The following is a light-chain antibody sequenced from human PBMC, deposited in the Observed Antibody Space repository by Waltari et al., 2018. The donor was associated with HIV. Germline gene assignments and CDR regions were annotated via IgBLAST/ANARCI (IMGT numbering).Light chain of an antibody. CDR2: EVR. J-gene: IGLJ2*01. CDR1: RRDVGGFAY. Sequence: QSVLTQPAAVSGSPGQSIAVSCPGTRRDVGGFAYVPWYQQHPDKAPKLLIYEVRSRPSGVSDRFSGSKSGNTASLTISGLQPEDEADYYCSSFTDNRAVIFGGGTKLTVL. CDR3: SSFTDNRAVI. V-gene: IGLV2-14*03.